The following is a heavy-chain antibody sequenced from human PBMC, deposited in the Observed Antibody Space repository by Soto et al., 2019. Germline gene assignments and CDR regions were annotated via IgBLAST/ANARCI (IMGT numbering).Heavy chain of an antibody. J-gene: IGHJ5*02. CDR1: GGSISSSNW. CDR2: IYHSGST. V-gene: IGHV4-4*02. CDR3: ARRWMVRGVMNWFDP. Sequence: QVQLQESGPGLVKPSGTLSLTCAVSGGSISSSNWWSWVRQPPGKGLEWIGEIYHSGSTNYNPSLKSRVSISADKSKDQFSLKLSSVTAADTAVYYCARRWMVRGVMNWFDPWGQGTLGTVSS. D-gene: IGHD3-10*01.